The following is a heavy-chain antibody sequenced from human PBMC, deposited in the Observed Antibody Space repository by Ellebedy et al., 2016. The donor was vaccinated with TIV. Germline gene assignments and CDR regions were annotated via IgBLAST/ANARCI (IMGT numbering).Heavy chain of an antibody. V-gene: IGHV1-69*13. D-gene: IGHD6-19*01. CDR2: IIPIFGTA. J-gene: IGHJ6*02. Sequence: ASVKVSCXASGGTFISYAISWVRQAPGQGLEWMGGIIPIFGTANHAQKFQGRVTITADESTSTAYMELSSLRSDDTAVYYCARGLIGSGYGMDVWGQGTTVTASS. CDR3: ARGLIGSGYGMDV. CDR1: GGTFISYA.